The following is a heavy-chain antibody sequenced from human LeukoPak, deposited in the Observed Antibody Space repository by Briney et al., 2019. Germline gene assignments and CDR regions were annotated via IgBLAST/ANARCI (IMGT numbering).Heavy chain of an antibody. D-gene: IGHD3-22*01. V-gene: IGHV1-2*02. J-gene: IGHJ3*02. CDR3: AREPFDLVVVIPYDAFDI. CDR1: GYTFTGYY. CDR2: INPNSGGT. Sequence: VASVKVSCKASGYTFTGYYMHWVRQAPGQGLEWMGWINPNSGGTNYAQKFQGRVTMTRDTSISTAYMELSSLRSEDTAVYYCAREPFDLVVVIPYDAFDIWGQGTMVTVSS.